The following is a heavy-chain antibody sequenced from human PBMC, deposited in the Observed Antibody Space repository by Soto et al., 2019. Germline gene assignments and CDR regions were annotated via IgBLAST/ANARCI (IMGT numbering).Heavy chain of an antibody. V-gene: IGHV1-18*01. CDR3: ARGTTVETGNY. CDR1: GYTFTSYG. Sequence: QVQLVQSGAXXXKPGASVXXXXXXSGYTFTSYGISWVRQAPGQGLEWMGWISAYNGNTNYAQKLQGRVTMTTDTSTSTAYMELRSLRSDDTAVYYCARGTTVETGNYGGQGTLVTVSS. CDR2: ISAYNGNT. D-gene: IGHD4-17*01. J-gene: IGHJ4*02.